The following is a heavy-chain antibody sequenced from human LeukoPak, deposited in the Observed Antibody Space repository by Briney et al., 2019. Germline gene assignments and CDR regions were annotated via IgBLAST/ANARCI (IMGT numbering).Heavy chain of an antibody. CDR3: APRGDIEHSYGYGKWFDP. V-gene: IGHV4-34*01. CDR2: INHSGST. Sequence: SETLSLTCAVYGGSFSGYYWSWIRQPPGKGLEWIGEINHSGSTNYNASLKSRVTISVDTSKNQFSLRLSTVTAADTAVYYCAPRGDIEHSYGYGKWFDPWGQGTRVTVSS. J-gene: IGHJ5*02. D-gene: IGHD5-18*01. CDR1: GGSFSGYY.